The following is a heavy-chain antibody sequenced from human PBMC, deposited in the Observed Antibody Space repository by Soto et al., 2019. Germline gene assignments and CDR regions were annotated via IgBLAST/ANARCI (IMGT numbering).Heavy chain of an antibody. V-gene: IGHV1-3*01. CDR1: GYTFTSYG. Sequence: ASVKVSCKASGYTFTSYGISWVRQAPGQGLEWMGWINAGNGNTKYSQKFQGRVTITRDTSASTAYMELSSLRSGDTAVYYCARVPGYSIGDLWGRGTLVTVSS. J-gene: IGHJ2*01. CDR3: ARVPGYSIGDL. CDR2: INAGNGNT. D-gene: IGHD2-21*01.